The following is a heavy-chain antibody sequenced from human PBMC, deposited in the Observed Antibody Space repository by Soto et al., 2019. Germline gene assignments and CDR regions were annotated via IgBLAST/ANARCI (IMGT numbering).Heavy chain of an antibody. Sequence: SETLSLTCTVSGGSISSGGYYWSWIRQHPGKGLEWIGYMYYSGSTYYNPSLKSRVTISVDTSKNQFSLKLSSVTAADTAVYYCATTRFLEWLFPGYYYYMDVWGKGTTVTVSS. CDR2: MYYSGST. CDR3: ATTRFLEWLFPGYYYYMDV. J-gene: IGHJ6*03. V-gene: IGHV4-31*03. CDR1: GGSISSGGYY. D-gene: IGHD3-3*01.